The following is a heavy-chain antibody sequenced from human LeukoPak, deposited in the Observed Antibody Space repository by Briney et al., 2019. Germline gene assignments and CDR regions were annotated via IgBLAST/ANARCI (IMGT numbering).Heavy chain of an antibody. Sequence: SQTLSLTCAVSGGSISSGGYSWSWIRQPPGKGLEWIGYIYHSGSTYYNPSLKSRATISVDRSKNQFSLKLSSVTAADTAVYYCARGVPNYYDSSGYYYVGGAFDIWGQGTMVTVSS. CDR1: GGSISSGGYS. D-gene: IGHD3-22*01. J-gene: IGHJ3*02. V-gene: IGHV4-30-2*01. CDR2: IYHSGST. CDR3: ARGVPNYYDSSGYYYVGGAFDI.